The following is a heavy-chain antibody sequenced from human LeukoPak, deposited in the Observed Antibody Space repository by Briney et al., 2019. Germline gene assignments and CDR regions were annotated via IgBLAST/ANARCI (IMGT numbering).Heavy chain of an antibody. Sequence: ASVKVSCKASGYTFTRHYMNWVRQAPGQGLEWMGKINPSSGGTGYAQKFQGRVTMTRDTSTSTVYMELTSLRSADTAVYYCARDGLYCTNGVCSSDIWGQGTLVTVSS. CDR2: INPSSGGT. J-gene: IGHJ3*02. CDR1: GYTFTRHY. V-gene: IGHV1-46*01. D-gene: IGHD2-8*01. CDR3: ARDGLYCTNGVCSSDI.